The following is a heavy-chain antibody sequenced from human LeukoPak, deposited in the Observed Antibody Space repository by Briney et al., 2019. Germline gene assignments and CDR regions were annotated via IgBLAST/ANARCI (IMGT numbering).Heavy chain of an antibody. CDR1: GGSISSGSYY. Sequence: SETLSLTCTGSGGSISSGSYYWSWIRQPAGKGLEWIGRIYTSGSTNYNPSLKSRVTISVDTPKNQFSLKLSSVTAADTAVYYCARASGYCSGGSCFPPFGGFDPWGQGTLVTVSS. J-gene: IGHJ5*02. CDR3: ARASGYCSGGSCFPPFGGFDP. V-gene: IGHV4-61*02. CDR2: IYTSGST. D-gene: IGHD2-15*01.